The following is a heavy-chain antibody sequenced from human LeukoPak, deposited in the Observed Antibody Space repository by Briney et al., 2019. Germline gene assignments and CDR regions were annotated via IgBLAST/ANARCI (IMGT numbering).Heavy chain of an antibody. V-gene: IGHV4-4*07. CDR1: GGSISGFY. J-gene: IGHJ4*02. CDR2: INPSGGT. D-gene: IGHD4-17*01. Sequence: SETLSLTCTVSGGSISGFYWSWIRQPAGKGLEWIGRINPSGGTNYNPSLKSRVTMSTDTSCNKFSLNLRSVTAADTAVYYCAREYGDLDYWDRGTMATVPS. CDR3: AREYGDLDY.